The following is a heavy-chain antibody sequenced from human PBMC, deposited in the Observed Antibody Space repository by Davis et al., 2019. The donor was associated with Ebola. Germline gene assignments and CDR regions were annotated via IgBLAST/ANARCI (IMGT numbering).Heavy chain of an antibody. V-gene: IGHV3-33*08. Sequence: GGSLRLSCAVSGFSFRSYGMHWVRQAPGKGLEWVAVIWYDGSNKYYADSVKGRFTISRDNSKNTLYLQMNSLRAEDTAVYYCARDLVGYCSGGSCYVLYYGMDVWGQGTTVTVSS. D-gene: IGHD2-15*01. CDR1: GFSFRSYG. CDR2: IWYDGSNK. CDR3: ARDLVGYCSGGSCYVLYYGMDV. J-gene: IGHJ6*02.